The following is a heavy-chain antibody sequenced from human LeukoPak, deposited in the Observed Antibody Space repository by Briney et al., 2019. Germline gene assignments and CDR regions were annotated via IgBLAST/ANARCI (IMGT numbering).Heavy chain of an antibody. CDR1: GGSFSGYY. V-gene: IGHV4-34*01. D-gene: IGHD3-10*01. CDR3: ARARRVLLWFGESFDP. J-gene: IGHJ5*02. CDR2: INHSGST. Sequence: SETLSLTCAVYGGSFSGYYWSWIRQPPGKGLEWIGEINHSGSTNYNLSLKSRVTISVDTSKNQFSLKLSSVTAADTAVYYCARARRVLLWFGESFDPWGQGTLVTVSS.